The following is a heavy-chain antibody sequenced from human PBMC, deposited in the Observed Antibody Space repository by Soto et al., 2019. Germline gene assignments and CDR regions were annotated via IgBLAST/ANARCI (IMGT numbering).Heavy chain of an antibody. D-gene: IGHD3-22*01. CDR2: ISAYNGNT. CDR1: GYTFTSYG. CDR3: ARDPQIYDRSGYSSY. J-gene: IGHJ4*02. Sequence: ASVKVSCKASGYTFTSYGISWVRQAPGQGLEWMGWISAYNGNTNYAQKLQGRVTMTTDTSTSTAYMELRSLRSDDTAVYYCARDPQIYDRSGYSSYWGQGTLVTVSS. V-gene: IGHV1-18*01.